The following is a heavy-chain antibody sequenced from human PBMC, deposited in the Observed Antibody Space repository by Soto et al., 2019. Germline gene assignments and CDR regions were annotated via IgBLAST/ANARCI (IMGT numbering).Heavy chain of an antibody. CDR3: ESGVGANSATGNH. Sequence: GGSLRLSCAASGFTFSIYTFDWVRQAPGKGLEWVSSISSSSSYIYYADSVKGRFTISRDNAKNSLYLQMDSLRAEDTAVYYCESGVGANSATGNHWGQGTLATVSS. D-gene: IGHD2-15*01. J-gene: IGHJ5*02. CDR2: ISSSSSYI. V-gene: IGHV3-21*01. CDR1: GFTFSIYT.